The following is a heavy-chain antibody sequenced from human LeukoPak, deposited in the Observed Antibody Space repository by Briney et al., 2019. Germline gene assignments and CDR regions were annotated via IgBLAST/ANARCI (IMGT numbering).Heavy chain of an antibody. V-gene: IGHV3-23*01. Sequence: TGGSLRLSCAASGFSFSNYGMNWVRQAPGKGLEWVSGITGNGATTYYADSVKGRFTISRDNSRNTVYLQMNSLRAEDTAVYYCAKWGSYDYGDYGYFDYWGQGTLVTVSS. CDR3: AKWGSYDYGDYGYFDY. D-gene: IGHD4-17*01. CDR2: ITGNGATT. CDR1: GFSFSNYG. J-gene: IGHJ4*02.